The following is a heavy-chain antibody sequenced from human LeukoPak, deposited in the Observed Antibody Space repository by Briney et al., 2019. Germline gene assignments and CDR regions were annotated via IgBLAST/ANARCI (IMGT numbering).Heavy chain of an antibody. J-gene: IGHJ4*02. CDR3: ARWGNSGYASGYFDY. CDR1: GDSISSGGNY. V-gene: IGHV4-31*03. D-gene: IGHD5-12*01. Sequence: PSETLSLTCTVSGDSISSGGNYWSWLRQHPGKGLEWIGYIYYSGSTYYNPSLKSRLTISVDTSKNQFSLKLSSVTAADTAVYYCARWGNSGYASGYFDYWDQGTLVTVSS. CDR2: IYYSGST.